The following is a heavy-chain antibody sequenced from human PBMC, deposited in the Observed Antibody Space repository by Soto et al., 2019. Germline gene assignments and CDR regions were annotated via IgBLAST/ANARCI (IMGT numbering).Heavy chain of an antibody. CDR1: GYTLTELS. V-gene: IGHV1-24*01. Sequence: ASVKVSCKVSGYTLTELSMHWVRQAPGKGLEWMGGFDPEDGETIYAQKFQGRVTMTEDTSTDTAYMELSSLRSEDMAVYYCATTGSPTSVVTFDIWGQGTMVTVSS. CDR3: ATTGSPTSVVTFDI. J-gene: IGHJ3*02. CDR2: FDPEDGET. D-gene: IGHD2-15*01.